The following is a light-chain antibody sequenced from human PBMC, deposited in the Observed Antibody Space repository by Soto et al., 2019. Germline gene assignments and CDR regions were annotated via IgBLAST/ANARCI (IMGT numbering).Light chain of an antibody. CDR2: DVS. V-gene: IGKV3-11*01. J-gene: IGKJ1*01. Sequence: VLTQSPGTLALSPGDRATLSCRASQSINKAYLAWYQQKPGQAPRLLIYDVSNRATGIPARFSGSGSGTDFTLTISSLEPEDFAVYYCQQRSNWPRTFGQGTKVDIK. CDR3: QQRSNWPRT. CDR1: QSINKAY.